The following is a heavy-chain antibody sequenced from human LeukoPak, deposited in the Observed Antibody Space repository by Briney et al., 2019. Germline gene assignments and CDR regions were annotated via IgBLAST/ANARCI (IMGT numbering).Heavy chain of an antibody. CDR1: GYTFTSYG. CDR2: ISAYNGNT. D-gene: IGHD2-21*02. CDR3: ARSLQYCGGDCYPYYFDY. Sequence: GASVKVSCKASGYTFTSYGISWVRQAPGQGPEWMGWISAYNGNTNYAQKLQGRVTMTTDTSTSTAYMELRSLRSDDTAVYYCARSLQYCGGDCYPYYFDYWGQGTLVTVSS. V-gene: IGHV1-18*01. J-gene: IGHJ4*02.